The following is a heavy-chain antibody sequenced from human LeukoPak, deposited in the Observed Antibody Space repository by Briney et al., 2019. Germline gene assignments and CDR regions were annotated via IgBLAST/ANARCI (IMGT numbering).Heavy chain of an antibody. V-gene: IGHV3-7*01. D-gene: IGHD5-18*01. J-gene: IGHJ4*02. CDR2: IKQDGSEK. CDR3: ASDRDRGYSYGYDY. Sequence: GGSLRLSCAASGFTFSSYWMSWVRQAPGKGLEWVANIKQDGSEKYYVDSVKGRFTISRDNAKNSLYLQMNSLRAEDTAVYYCASDRDRGYSYGYDYWGQGTLVTVSS. CDR1: GFTFSSYW.